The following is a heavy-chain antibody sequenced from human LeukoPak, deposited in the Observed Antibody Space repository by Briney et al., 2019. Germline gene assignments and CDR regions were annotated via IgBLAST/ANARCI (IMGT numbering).Heavy chain of an antibody. Sequence: PGGSLRLSCVASGFTFSSYWMHWVRQAPGKGLVWVSRISSDGSSTSYADSVKGRFTISRDNAKNTLYLQMNGLRAEDTAVYYCARMAEYSTAGMRYWGQGTLVTVSS. CDR1: GFTFSSYW. CDR2: ISSDGSST. J-gene: IGHJ4*02. CDR3: ARMAEYSTAGMRY. D-gene: IGHD6-6*01. V-gene: IGHV3-74*01.